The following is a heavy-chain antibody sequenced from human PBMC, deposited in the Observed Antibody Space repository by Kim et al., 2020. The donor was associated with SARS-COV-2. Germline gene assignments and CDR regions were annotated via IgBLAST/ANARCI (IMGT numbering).Heavy chain of an antibody. V-gene: IGHV3-30*18. CDR2: ISYDGSNK. D-gene: IGHD1-26*01. CDR3: AKDLGYSVVGATT. Sequence: GGSLRLSCAASGFTFSSYGMHWVRQAPGKGLEWVAVISYDGSNKYYADSVKGRFTISRDNSKNTLYLQMNSLRAEDTAVYYCAKDLGYSVVGATTWGQGTLVTVSS. CDR1: GFTFSSYG. J-gene: IGHJ5*02.